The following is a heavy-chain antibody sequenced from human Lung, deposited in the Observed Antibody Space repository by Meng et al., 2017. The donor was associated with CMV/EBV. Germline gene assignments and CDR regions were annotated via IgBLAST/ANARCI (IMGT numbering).Heavy chain of an antibody. J-gene: IGHJ4*02. Sequence: QVWRLRAGLVLRKPGASLTVSVNACCYTFTSQRRNWPRHAPGQGLRWIGCISTDTGVQPYDQGCISRFVFTSNNQVTTTYMYITGPKAEDYDLDICARWNDRDGNFDYWGQGTLVTVSS. V-gene: IGHV7-4-1*02. CDR1: CYTFTSQR. CDR2: ISTDTGVQ. CDR3: ARWNDRDGNFDY. D-gene: IGHD1-1*01.